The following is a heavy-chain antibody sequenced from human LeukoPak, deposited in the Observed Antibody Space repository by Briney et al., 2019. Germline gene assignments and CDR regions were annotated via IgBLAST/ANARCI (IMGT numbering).Heavy chain of an antibody. CDR2: IYYSGST. CDR1: GGSISSYY. J-gene: IGHJ4*02. D-gene: IGHD6-6*01. Sequence: SETLSLTCTVSGGSISSYYWSWIRQPPGKGLEWIGYIYYSGSTTYNPSLKSRVTISVDTSKNQFSLKLSSVTAADTAVYYCARDLKLYYFDYWGQGTLVTVSS. CDR3: ARDLKLYYFDY. V-gene: IGHV4-59*01.